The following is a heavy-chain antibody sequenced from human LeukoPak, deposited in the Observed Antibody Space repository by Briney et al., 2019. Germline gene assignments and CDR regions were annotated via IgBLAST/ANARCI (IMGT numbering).Heavy chain of an antibody. J-gene: IGHJ4*02. CDR2: LSRDRRTI. V-gene: IGHV3-48*04. CDR3: ARDGGRGYDIDY. Sequence: GGTLRLSRAASGFSFSTYSLNSVRQTPGKGLERVSYLSRDRRTIYYADSVKGRFTSSRDNGKNSLYLQMNSLRVEDTAVYYCARDGGRGYDIDYWGQGTLVTVSS. D-gene: IGHD5-12*01. CDR1: GFSFSTYS.